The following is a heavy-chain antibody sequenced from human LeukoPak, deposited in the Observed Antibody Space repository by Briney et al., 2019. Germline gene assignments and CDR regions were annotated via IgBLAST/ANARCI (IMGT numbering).Heavy chain of an antibody. V-gene: IGHV3-73*01. Sequence: GGSLRLSCAASGFRFSTSTLHWVRQASGKGLEWVGCISGEPNTYETTYAASVKGRFTISRDDLENTVYLQMNSLKTEDTALYYCTSLVGLGIVLDFWGQGTPVIVSS. D-gene: IGHD1-26*01. CDR1: GFRFSTST. CDR3: TSLVGLGIVLDF. CDR2: ISGEPNTYET. J-gene: IGHJ4*02.